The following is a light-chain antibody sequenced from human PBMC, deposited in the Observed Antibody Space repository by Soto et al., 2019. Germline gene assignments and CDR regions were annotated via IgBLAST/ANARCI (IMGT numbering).Light chain of an antibody. Sequence: IMLTQSPATLSLSPGERAPLPWRASPSVTNFLAWYQQKPGQAPRLLIYGAFNRATGIPARFSGSGSGTDFTLTISILETEYSAIYYCQQRNLWPPVTFGQGTRLDIK. CDR3: QQRNLWPPVT. V-gene: IGKV3-11*01. CDR1: PSVTNF. J-gene: IGKJ5*01. CDR2: GAF.